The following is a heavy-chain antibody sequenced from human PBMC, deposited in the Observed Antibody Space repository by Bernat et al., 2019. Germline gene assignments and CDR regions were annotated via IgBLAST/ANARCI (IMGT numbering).Heavy chain of an antibody. CDR1: GFTFSSYS. CDR3: SRVGYCRDTNCEDYHWFDP. Sequence: EVQLVESGGGLVQPGGSLRLSCAASGFTFSSYSMNWLRQAPGKGLEWVSYISSSSRTIYYADSVKGRFTISRDNAKNSQYLQMNSLRAEDTAVYYFSRVGYCRDTNCEDYHWFDPWGQGTQVTVSS. V-gene: IGHV3-48*01. J-gene: IGHJ5*02. D-gene: IGHD2-2*01. CDR2: ISSSSRTI.